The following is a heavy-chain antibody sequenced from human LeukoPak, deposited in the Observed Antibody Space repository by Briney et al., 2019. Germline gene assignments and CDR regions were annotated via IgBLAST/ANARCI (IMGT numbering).Heavy chain of an antibody. Sequence: ASVKVSCKASGYTFTGYHMHWVRQAPGQGLEWMGGINTNSGGTNYAQKFQGRVTMTRDTSISTAYMELSRLRSDDTAEYFYTRAVSGVYVRGDYFDYWGQGTLVTVSS. V-gene: IGHV1-2*02. D-gene: IGHD2-8*01. CDR1: GYTFTGYH. CDR3: TRAVSGVYVRGDYFDY. J-gene: IGHJ4*02. CDR2: INTNSGGT.